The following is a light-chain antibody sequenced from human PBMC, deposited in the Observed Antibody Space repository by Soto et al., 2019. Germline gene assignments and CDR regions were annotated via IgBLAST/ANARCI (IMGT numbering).Light chain of an antibody. CDR3: QQYNTWLWT. V-gene: IGKV3-15*01. J-gene: IGKJ1*01. CDR2: GAS. Sequence: EVVMTQSPATLSVSPGERATLSCRASQNVNANLAWYQQKPGQAPRLLIHGASTRATGIPARFSGSGFGTELTLTISGLQSDAFAVYYCQQYNTWLWTFGQGTKVEGK. CDR1: QNVNAN.